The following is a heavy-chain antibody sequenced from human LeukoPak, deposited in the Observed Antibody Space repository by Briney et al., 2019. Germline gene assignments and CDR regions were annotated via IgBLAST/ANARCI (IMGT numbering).Heavy chain of an antibody. Sequence: KPSETLSLTCAVYGGSFSGYYWSWIRQPPGKGLEWIGEINHSGSTNYNPSLKSRVTISVDTSKNQFSLKLSSVTAADTAVYYCARGKGSDYVKRVYFDYWGQGTLVTVSS. CDR2: INHSGST. D-gene: IGHD4-17*01. CDR3: ARGKGSDYVKRVYFDY. J-gene: IGHJ4*02. V-gene: IGHV4-34*01. CDR1: GGSFSGYY.